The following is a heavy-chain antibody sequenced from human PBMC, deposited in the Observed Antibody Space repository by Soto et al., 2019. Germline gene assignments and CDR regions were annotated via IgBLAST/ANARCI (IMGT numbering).Heavy chain of an antibody. V-gene: IGHV4-34*01. Sequence: QVHLQQWGTGLLEPSETLSLTCAVSGVSFDGFLWTWIHQSPGKGLEWIGEISRAGGSNYNPSLNGRVTISLDTSKDQFSLRLRSVTAADTAVYDCARVLLWFGAVEYWGQGTPVTVSS. J-gene: IGHJ4*02. D-gene: IGHD3-10*01. CDR1: GVSFDGFL. CDR2: ISRAGGS. CDR3: ARVLLWFGAVEY.